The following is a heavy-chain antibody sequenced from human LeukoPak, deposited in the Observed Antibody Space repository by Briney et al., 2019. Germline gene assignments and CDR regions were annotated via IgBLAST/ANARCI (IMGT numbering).Heavy chain of an antibody. CDR3: ARDIVLSGFDY. D-gene: IGHD2-8*01. J-gene: IGHJ4*02. Sequence: GGSLRLFCAASGFTFCSYSLNWVRQAPGKGLEWVSSISSTSNYIFYADSVKGRFTVSRDNAKNSLYLQMNSLRAEDSAVYYCARDIVLSGFDYWGEGTLVTVSS. CDR1: GFTFCSYS. CDR2: ISSTSNYI. V-gene: IGHV3-21*01.